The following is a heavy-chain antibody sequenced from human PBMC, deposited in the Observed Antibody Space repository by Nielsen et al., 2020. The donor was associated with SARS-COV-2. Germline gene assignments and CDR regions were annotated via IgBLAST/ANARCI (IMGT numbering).Heavy chain of an antibody. D-gene: IGHD4-17*01. Sequence: LRLSCAISGDSVSSSSAAWNWIRQSPSRGLEWLGRTYYRSKWYNDYAVSVKSRITINPDTSKNQFSLHLNSVTPEDTAVYYCARARGAYGDYYYYYYTDVWGKGTTVTV. J-gene: IGHJ6*03. V-gene: IGHV6-1*01. CDR3: ARARGAYGDYYYYYYTDV. CDR2: TYYRSKWYN. CDR1: GDSVSSSSAA.